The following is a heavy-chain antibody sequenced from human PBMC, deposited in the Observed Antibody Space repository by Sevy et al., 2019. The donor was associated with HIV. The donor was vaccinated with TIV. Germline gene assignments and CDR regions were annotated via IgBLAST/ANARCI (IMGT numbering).Heavy chain of an antibody. CDR2: ISGLSNYI. Sequence: GGSLRLSCAASGFTISRYSFHWVRQAPGKGLEWVSSISGLSNYIYYSDSMKGRFTISRDNAKNSLYLHMSSLRADDTAVYYCARAGNWPYFDYWGQGTLVTVSS. CDR3: ARAGNWPYFDY. CDR1: GFTISRYS. D-gene: IGHD1-1*01. V-gene: IGHV3-21*01. J-gene: IGHJ4*02.